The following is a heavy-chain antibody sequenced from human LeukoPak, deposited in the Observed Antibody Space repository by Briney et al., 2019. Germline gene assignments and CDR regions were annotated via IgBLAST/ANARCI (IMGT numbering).Heavy chain of an antibody. CDR3: ARLSWNDSSGYYDWYFDL. CDR1: GGSFSGYY. V-gene: IGHV4-34*01. Sequence: PSETLSLTCAVYGGSFSGYYWSWIRQPPGKGLEWIGEINHSGSTNYNPSLKSRVTISVDTSKNQFSLKLSSVTAADTAVYYCARLSWNDSSGYYDWYFDLWGRGTLVTVSS. CDR2: INHSGST. D-gene: IGHD3-22*01. J-gene: IGHJ2*01.